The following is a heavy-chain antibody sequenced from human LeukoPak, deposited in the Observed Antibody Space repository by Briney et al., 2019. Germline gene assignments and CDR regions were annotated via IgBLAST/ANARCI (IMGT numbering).Heavy chain of an antibody. CDR2: IYYSGST. Sequence: SQTLSLTCTVSGGSISSGDYYWSWIRQPPGKGLEWIGYIYYSGSTNYNPSLKSRVTISVDTSKNQFSLKLSSVTAADTAVYYCARDQGTWFGSTRGRWFDPWGQGTLVTVSS. V-gene: IGHV4-30-4*01. CDR3: ARDQGTWFGSTRGRWFDP. CDR1: GGSISSGDYY. D-gene: IGHD3-10*01. J-gene: IGHJ5*02.